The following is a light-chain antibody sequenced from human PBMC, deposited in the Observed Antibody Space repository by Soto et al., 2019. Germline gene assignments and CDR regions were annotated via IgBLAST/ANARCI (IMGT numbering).Light chain of an antibody. CDR1: QNIGTY. J-gene: IGKJ1*01. V-gene: IGKV1-39*01. CDR2: AAS. CDR3: QQSYTKWT. Sequence: DLQMTQSPSSLSASVGDRVTITCRTSQNIGTYLNWYHQKPGKAPKVLISAASILHSGVPSRFSGSGSGTDFTLTINSLQPEDFATYYCQQSYTKWTFGQGTKLEI.